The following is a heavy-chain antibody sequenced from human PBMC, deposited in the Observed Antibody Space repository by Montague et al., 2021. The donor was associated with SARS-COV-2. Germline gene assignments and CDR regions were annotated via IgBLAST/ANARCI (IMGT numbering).Heavy chain of an antibody. CDR1: GGSISSSYYY. V-gene: IGHV4-39*01. J-gene: IGHJ4*02. CDR3: ARVTYTSCWFQQFDY. Sequence: SETLSLTCTVSGGSISSSYYYWGWMRQPPGMGLVWVGSLYCSGTTYYNPSLQSRVTISVDTSKKQFSLKLSSVTAADTAVYYCARVTYTSCWFQQFDYWGQGTLVTVSS. CDR2: LYCSGTT. D-gene: IGHD6-19*01.